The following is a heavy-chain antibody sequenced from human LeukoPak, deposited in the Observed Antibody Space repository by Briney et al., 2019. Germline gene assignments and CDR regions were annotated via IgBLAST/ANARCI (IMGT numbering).Heavy chain of an antibody. CDR1: GGSISSGGYY. Sequence: SQTLSLTCTVSGGSISSGGYYWSWIRQHPGKGLEWIGYIYYSGSTYYNPSLKSRVTISVDTSKNQFSLKLSSVTAADTAVYYCARHLSRSPQKVRFDPWGQGTLVTVSS. V-gene: IGHV4-31*03. CDR3: ARHLSRSPQKVRFDP. CDR2: IYYSGST. J-gene: IGHJ5*02. D-gene: IGHD3-16*02.